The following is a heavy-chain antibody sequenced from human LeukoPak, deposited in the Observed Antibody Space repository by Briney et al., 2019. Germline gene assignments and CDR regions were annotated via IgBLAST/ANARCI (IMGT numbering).Heavy chain of an antibody. CDR1: GFTFSSYA. CDR2: IRFDGTSE. V-gene: IGHV3-30*02. D-gene: IGHD3-3*01. J-gene: IGHJ6*03. CDR3: AKTSLSDPSGHYYYMDV. Sequence: GGSLRLSCAASGFTFSSYAMSWVRQAPGKGLEWVAFIRFDGTSEFYADSVKARFTISRDNSQNTVSLQLNNLRIEDTALYYCAKTSLSDPSGHYYYMDVWGKGTTVTVSS.